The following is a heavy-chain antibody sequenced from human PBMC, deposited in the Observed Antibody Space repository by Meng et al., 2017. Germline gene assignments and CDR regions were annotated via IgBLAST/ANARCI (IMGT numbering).Heavy chain of an antibody. CDR1: GFTFSSYA. J-gene: IGHJ4*02. V-gene: IGHV3-30*01. Sequence: GESLKISCAASGFTFSSYAMHWVRQAPGKGLEWVAVISYDGSNKYYADSVKGRFTISRDNSKNTLYLQMNSLRAEDTAVYYCARDQVDYEDSSGYSDYWARGT. CDR3: ARDQVDYEDSSGYSDY. D-gene: IGHD3-22*01. CDR2: ISYDGSNK.